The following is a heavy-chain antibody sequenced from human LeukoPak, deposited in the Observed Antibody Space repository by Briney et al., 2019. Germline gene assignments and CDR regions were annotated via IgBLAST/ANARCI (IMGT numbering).Heavy chain of an antibody. Sequence: SETLSLTCTVSGGSISGSSYYWGWIRQPPGKGLEWIGSIYYSGSTYYNPSLKSRVTISVDTSKNQFSLKLNSVTATDTAVYYCARDRMWGSGYYYRGKLDAFDIWGQGTMVTVSS. V-gene: IGHV4-39*02. D-gene: IGHD3-22*01. J-gene: IGHJ3*02. CDR2: IYYSGST. CDR1: GGSISGSSYY. CDR3: ARDRMWGSGYYYRGKLDAFDI.